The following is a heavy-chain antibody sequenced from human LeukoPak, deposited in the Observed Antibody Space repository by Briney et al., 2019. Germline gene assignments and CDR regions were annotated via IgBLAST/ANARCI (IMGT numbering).Heavy chain of an antibody. J-gene: IGHJ4*02. CDR1: GGSISSGSYY. CDR3: AREGKYYYDSSGYS. V-gene: IGHV4-61*02. D-gene: IGHD3-22*01. CDR2: IYTSGST. Sequence: SETLSLTCTVSGGSISSGSYYWSWIRQPAGKGLEWIGRIYTSGSTNYNPSLKSRVTISVDTSKNQFSLKLSPVTAADTAVYYCAREGKYYYDSSGYSWGQGTLVTVSS.